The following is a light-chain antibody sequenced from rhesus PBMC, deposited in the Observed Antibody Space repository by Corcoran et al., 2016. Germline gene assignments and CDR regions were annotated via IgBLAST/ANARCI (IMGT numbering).Light chain of an antibody. CDR1: QSASSS. CDR3: QQYSDWPPLT. J-gene: IGKJ4*01. Sequence: EIVLTQSPGTLSLSPGERATLSCRASQSASSSLAWYQQKPGPTPRLRIFDASSRATGIPDRFRGSGSGTDFTLTISSLEPEDVGVYYCQQYSDWPPLTFGGGTKVELK. CDR2: DAS. V-gene: IGKV3-35*01.